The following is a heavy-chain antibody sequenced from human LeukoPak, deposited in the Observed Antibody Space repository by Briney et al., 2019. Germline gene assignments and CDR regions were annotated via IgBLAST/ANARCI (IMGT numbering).Heavy chain of an antibody. D-gene: IGHD6-13*01. Sequence: SETLSLTCTVCGGSISSSSYYGRWIRQPPGGGLEGIGSIYYSGSTYYNPSLKSRVTISVDTPKNQFSLKLSSVTAADTAVYYCARHTLPGIAAAGTDYWGQGTLVTVSS. CDR3: ARHTLPGIAAAGTDY. J-gene: IGHJ4*02. CDR1: GGSISSSSYY. CDR2: IYYSGST. V-gene: IGHV4-39*01.